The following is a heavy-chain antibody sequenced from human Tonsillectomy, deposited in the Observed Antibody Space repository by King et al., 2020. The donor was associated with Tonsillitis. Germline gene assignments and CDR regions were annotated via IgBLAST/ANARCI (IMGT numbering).Heavy chain of an antibody. V-gene: IGHV3-7*01. CDR3: ATFWSGYFEY. CDR1: GFTFSSYW. Sequence: VQLVESGGGLVQPGGSLRLSCAASGFTFSSYWMAWVRQAPGKGLEWVANIRQDGSDKYYVDSVKGRFTFSRENAKNSLYLQMNSLRADDTAVYYCATFWSGYFEYWGQGTPVTVSS. J-gene: IGHJ4*02. D-gene: IGHD3-3*01. CDR2: IRQDGSDK.